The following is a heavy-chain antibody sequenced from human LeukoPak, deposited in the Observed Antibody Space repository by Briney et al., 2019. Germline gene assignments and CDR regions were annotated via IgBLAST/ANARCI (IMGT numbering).Heavy chain of an antibody. CDR1: GFTFSSYW. CDR2: INSDGSST. J-gene: IGHJ4*02. D-gene: IGHD3-22*01. Sequence: TGGSLRLSCAASGFTFSSYWMHWVRQAPGKGLVWVSRINSDGSSTSYADSVKGRFTISRDNAKNTLYLQMNSLRAEDTAVYYCARENRDSSGKPAFDYWGQGTLVTVSS. CDR3: ARENRDSSGKPAFDY. V-gene: IGHV3-74*01.